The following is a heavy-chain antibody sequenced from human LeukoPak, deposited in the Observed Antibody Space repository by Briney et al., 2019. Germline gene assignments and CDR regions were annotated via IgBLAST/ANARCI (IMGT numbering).Heavy chain of an antibody. J-gene: IGHJ5*02. D-gene: IGHD3-10*01. Sequence: SETLSLTCTVSGGSISSYYWSWIRQPPGKGLEWIGYIYYSGSTNYNPSLKSRVTISVDTSKNQFSLKLMSVTAADTAVYYCARDSGTTGEVKFDPWGQGTLVTVSS. CDR1: GGSISSYY. CDR2: IYYSGST. CDR3: ARDSGTTGEVKFDP. V-gene: IGHV4-59*12.